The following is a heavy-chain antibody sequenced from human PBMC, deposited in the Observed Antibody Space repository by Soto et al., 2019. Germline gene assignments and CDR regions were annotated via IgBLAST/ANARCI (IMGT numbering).Heavy chain of an antibody. D-gene: IGHD1-1*01. CDR2: VSPYNGNT. J-gene: IGHJ6*02. CDR1: GYTFSTYG. V-gene: IGHV1-18*01. CDR3: VRGGILEANRPYYYYGLDV. Sequence: ASVKVSCKVLGYTFSTYGLSWVRQAPGQGLEWMGWVSPYNGNTYYAPGLQGRVTMTTDTSTNTAYMSLRSLRSDDTAIYYCVRGGILEANRPYYYYGLDVWGQGTPVPVSS.